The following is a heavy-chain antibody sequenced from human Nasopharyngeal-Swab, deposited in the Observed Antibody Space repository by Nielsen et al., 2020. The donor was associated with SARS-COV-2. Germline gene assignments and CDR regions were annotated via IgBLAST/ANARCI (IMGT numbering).Heavy chain of an antibody. CDR1: GFDFRSYW. Sequence: GESLKISCAASGFDFRSYWMTWVRQAPGKGPEWVANIKEDGSEKYYVDSVRGRFTISRDNAKNSVYLQMNSLRAEDTAVYYCAREQRMRSNYDFWSGYYNDAFDIWGQGTMVTVSS. CDR3: AREQRMRSNYDFWSGYYNDAFDI. D-gene: IGHD3-3*01. V-gene: IGHV3-7*01. J-gene: IGHJ3*02. CDR2: IKEDGSEK.